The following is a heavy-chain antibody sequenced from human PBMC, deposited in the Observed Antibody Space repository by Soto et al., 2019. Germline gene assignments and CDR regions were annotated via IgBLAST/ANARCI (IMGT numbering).Heavy chain of an antibody. CDR2: IIPILGIA. Sequence: ASVKVSCKASGGTFSSYTISWVRQAPGQGLEWVGRIIPILGIANYAQKFQGRVTITADKSTSTAYMELSSLRSEDTAVYYCARATRTYCSGGSCSLGAPYWFDPWGQGTLVTVSS. CDR1: GGTFSSYT. CDR3: ARATRTYCSGGSCSLGAPYWFDP. V-gene: IGHV1-69*02. D-gene: IGHD2-15*01. J-gene: IGHJ5*02.